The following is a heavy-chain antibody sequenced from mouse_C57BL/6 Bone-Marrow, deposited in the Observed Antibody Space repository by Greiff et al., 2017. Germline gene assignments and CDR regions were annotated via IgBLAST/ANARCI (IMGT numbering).Heavy chain of an antibody. D-gene: IGHD2-1*01. CDR1: GFTFSDYG. CDR3: ARRDYGNPLDD. CDR2: ISSGSSTI. Sequence: EVQVVESGGGLVKPGGSLKLSCAASGFTFSDYGMHWVRQAPEKGLEWVAYISSGSSTIYYADTVKGRFTISTDNAKNTLFLHMTSLRSEDTAMYDCARRDYGNPLDDWGQGTTLTVSS. J-gene: IGHJ2*01. V-gene: IGHV5-17*01.